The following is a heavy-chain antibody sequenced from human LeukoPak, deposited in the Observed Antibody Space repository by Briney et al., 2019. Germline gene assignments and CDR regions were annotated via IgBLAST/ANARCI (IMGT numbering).Heavy chain of an antibody. D-gene: IGHD6-13*01. CDR3: ARDWIAATGTNDY. CDR1: GLTFSDYY. Sequence: GGSLRLSCAASGLTFSDYYMSWIRQAPEKGLEWVSYISPTGTAMYYADSVKGRFTISRDNAKNSLYLQMNSLRAEDTAVYFCARDWIAATGTNDYWGQGTLVTVSS. J-gene: IGHJ4*02. CDR2: ISPTGTAM. V-gene: IGHV3-11*01.